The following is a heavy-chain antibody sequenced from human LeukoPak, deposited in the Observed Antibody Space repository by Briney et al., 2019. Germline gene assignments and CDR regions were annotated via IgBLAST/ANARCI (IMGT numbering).Heavy chain of an antibody. CDR1: GFTFSSYG. D-gene: IGHD3-10*01. CDR2: ISYDGSNK. V-gene: IGHV3-30*18. CDR3: AKMGRPFLGFWELCDY. Sequence: GGSLRLSCAASGFTFSSYGMHWVRQAPGKGLEWVAVISYDGSNKYYADSVKGRFTISRDNSKNTLYLQMNSLRAEDTAVYYCAKMGRPFLGFWELCDYWGQGTLVTVSS. J-gene: IGHJ4*02.